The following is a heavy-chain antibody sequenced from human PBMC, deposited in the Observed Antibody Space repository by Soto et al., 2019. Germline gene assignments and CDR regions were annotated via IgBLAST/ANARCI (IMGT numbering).Heavy chain of an antibody. CDR2: ISYDGSNK. CDR1: GFPFSSYA. J-gene: IGHJ4*02. CDR3: ARVFRHHRPASANRFIDY. V-gene: IGHV3-30-3*01. Sequence: GGSLRLSCAASGFPFSSYAMHWVRQAPGKGLEWVAVISYDGSNKYYADPVKGRFTISRDNSKNTLYLQMNSLRAEDTAVYYCARVFRHHRPASANRFIDYWGQGTLVTVSS. D-gene: IGHD6-13*01.